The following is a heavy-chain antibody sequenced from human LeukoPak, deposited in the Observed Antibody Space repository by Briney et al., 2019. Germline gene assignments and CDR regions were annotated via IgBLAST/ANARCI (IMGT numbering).Heavy chain of an antibody. CDR3: AKGKIRWDDFGGFDY. Sequence: GRSLRLSCAASGFTFSSSGMHWVRQAPGKGLEWVAVISYDGGNKYYADSVKGRFTISRDNSKNTLYLQMNSLIPEDTAVYYCAKGKIRWDDFGGFDYWGQGTLVTVSS. V-gene: IGHV3-30*18. CDR2: ISYDGGNK. D-gene: IGHD3-10*01. J-gene: IGHJ4*02. CDR1: GFTFSSSG.